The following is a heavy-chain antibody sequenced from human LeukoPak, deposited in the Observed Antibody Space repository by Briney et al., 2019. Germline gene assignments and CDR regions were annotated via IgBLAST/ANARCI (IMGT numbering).Heavy chain of an antibody. J-gene: IGHJ4*02. CDR2: ISSSSYI. V-gene: IGHV3-21*01. Sequence: GGSLRLSCAASGFTFSSYSMNWVRQAPGKGLEWVSSISSSSYIYYADSVKGRFTISRDNAKNSLYLQMNSLRAEDTAVYYCARVGYDILTGYPLDYWGQGTLVTVSS. CDR3: ARVGYDILTGYPLDY. D-gene: IGHD3-9*01. CDR1: GFTFSSYS.